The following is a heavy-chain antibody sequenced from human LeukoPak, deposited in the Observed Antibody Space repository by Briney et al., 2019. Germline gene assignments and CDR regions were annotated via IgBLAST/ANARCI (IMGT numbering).Heavy chain of an antibody. Sequence: EAGPTLCNPPPPLTLTCTFSGFSLSTTGVGVGWIRQPPGKALEGLALTYWDDDKRYSPSLKSRLTITKDTSKNQVVLTMTNMDPVDTATYYCAHRQVTMVRGVILYYFDYWGQGTLVTVSS. D-gene: IGHD3-10*01. V-gene: IGHV2-5*02. CDR1: GFSLSTTGVG. J-gene: IGHJ4*02. CDR2: TYWDDDK. CDR3: AHRQVTMVRGVILYYFDY.